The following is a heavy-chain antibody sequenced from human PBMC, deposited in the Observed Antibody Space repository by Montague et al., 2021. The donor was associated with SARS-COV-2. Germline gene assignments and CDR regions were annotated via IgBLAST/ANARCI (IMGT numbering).Heavy chain of an antibody. CDR1: GGSISSYC. V-gene: IGHV4-59*01. J-gene: IGHJ3*02. Sequence: SETLSLTCTVSGGSISSYCWSWIRQPPGKGLEWIGYIYYSGSTNXXPSLKSRVTISVDTSKNQFSLKLSSVTAADTAVYYCARGSGWMGNAFDIWGQGAMVTVSS. D-gene: IGHD6-19*01. CDR3: ARGSGWMGNAFDI. CDR2: IYYSGST.